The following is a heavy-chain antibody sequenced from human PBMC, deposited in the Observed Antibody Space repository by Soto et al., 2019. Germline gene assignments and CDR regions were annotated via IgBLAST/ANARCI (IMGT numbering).Heavy chain of an antibody. J-gene: IGHJ3*02. D-gene: IGHD2-15*01. V-gene: IGHV3-23*01. CDR1: GFIFGNYM. CDR3: APHVHCSGGSCHYDAFDI. Sequence: VQLLESGGGLVQPGESLRLSCAFSGFIFGNYMMTWVRQAPGKGLEWVSTIRDGGESTYYADSVKGRFTISRDNSKNTFELQMDSLGVEDTAVYYCAPHVHCSGGSCHYDAFDIRGQGTMVTGSS. CDR2: IRDGGEST.